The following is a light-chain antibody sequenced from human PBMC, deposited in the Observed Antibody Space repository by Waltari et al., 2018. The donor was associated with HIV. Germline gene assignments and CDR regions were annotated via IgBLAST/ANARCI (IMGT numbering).Light chain of an antibody. CDR1: SSNIGSNY. CDR2: RNN. Sequence: QSVLTQPPSASGTPGQRVTISCSGSSSNIGSNYGYWYSQLPGTAPKLRISRNNERPSGVPDRFSGSKAGTSASLAISGLRSEDEADYYCAAWDDSLSGYVFGTGTKVTVL. V-gene: IGLV1-47*01. J-gene: IGLJ1*01. CDR3: AAWDDSLSGYV.